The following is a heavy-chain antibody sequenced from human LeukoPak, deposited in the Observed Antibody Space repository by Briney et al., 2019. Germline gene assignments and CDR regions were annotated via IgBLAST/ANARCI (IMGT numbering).Heavy chain of an antibody. V-gene: IGHV3-7*03. CDR3: ARDPRSAGRYNWFDP. CDR1: GFTFSNYW. J-gene: IGHJ5*02. D-gene: IGHD2-15*01. CDR2: INQDGSEK. Sequence: QPGGSLRLSCAASGFTFSNYWMAWVREAPAKGLEWVANINQDGSEKYYVDSVKGRFTISRDNAKNSLFLEMNSLRAEDTAVSYCARDPRSAGRYNWFDPWGQGTLVTVSS.